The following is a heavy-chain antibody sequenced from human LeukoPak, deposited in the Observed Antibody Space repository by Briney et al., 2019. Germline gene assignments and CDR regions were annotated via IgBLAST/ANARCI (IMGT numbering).Heavy chain of an antibody. CDR2: IKSDGTGT. V-gene: IGHV3-74*01. CDR3: VRDSSGWYYNWFDP. D-gene: IGHD6-19*01. Sequence: GRSLRLSCAASGFTFTSYWIHWVRQAPGKGLVWVSRIKSDGTGTSYADSVKGRFTISRDNAKNTVYVQMNSLRVEDTAVYYCVRDSSGWYYNWFDPWGQGTLVTVSS. J-gene: IGHJ5*02. CDR1: GFTFTSYW.